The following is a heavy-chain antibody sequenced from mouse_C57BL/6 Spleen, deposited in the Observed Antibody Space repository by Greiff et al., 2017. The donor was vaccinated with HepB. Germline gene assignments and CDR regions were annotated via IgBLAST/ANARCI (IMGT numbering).Heavy chain of an antibody. CDR3: ARHYGSSYDFDY. V-gene: IGHV1-52*01. J-gene: IGHJ2*01. CDR2: IDPSDSET. CDR1: GYTFTSYW. Sequence: VQLQQPGAELVRPGSSVKLSCKASGYTFTSYWMHWVKQRPIQGLEWTGNIDPSDSETNDNQKFKDKATLTVDKSSTTAYMQSSSLTSEDSAVYYCARHYGSSYDFDYWGQGTTLTVSS. D-gene: IGHD1-1*01.